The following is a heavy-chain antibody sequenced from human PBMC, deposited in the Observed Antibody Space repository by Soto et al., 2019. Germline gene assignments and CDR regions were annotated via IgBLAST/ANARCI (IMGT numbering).Heavy chain of an antibody. J-gene: IGHJ4*02. CDR1: GLSVSSNY. D-gene: IGHD2-8*02. CDR2: IYSGSNT. V-gene: IGHV3-66*01. CDR3: VRGLLVPVYGAGDYLDY. Sequence: VQMVEYGGDLVQPGGFLRLSCAPSGLSVSSNYMGWVRQAPGKGLEWVAIIYSGSNTKYADSVKGRFTISRDSSENTEYLQRNSLRADDMAVYFCVRGLLVPVYGAGDYLDYWGQGTMVHVSS.